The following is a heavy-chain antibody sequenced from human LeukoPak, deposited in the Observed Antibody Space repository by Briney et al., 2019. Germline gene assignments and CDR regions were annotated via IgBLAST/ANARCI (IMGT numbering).Heavy chain of an antibody. V-gene: IGHV3-23*01. CDR1: GFTFSSYA. Sequence: GGSLRLSCAASGFTFSSYAMTWVRQAPGKGLEWVSSISDSGGNRYYADSVKGRFTVSRDNSKNTLYLQLNSLRVEDTALYYCAKARSLRGAMIFGFDIWGQGTRVTVSS. J-gene: IGHJ3*02. CDR3: AKARSLRGAMIFGFDI. D-gene: IGHD3-10*01. CDR2: ISDSGGNR.